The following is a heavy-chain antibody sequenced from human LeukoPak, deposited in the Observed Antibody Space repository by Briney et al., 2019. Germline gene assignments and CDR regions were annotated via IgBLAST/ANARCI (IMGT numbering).Heavy chain of an antibody. CDR2: ITGSGDST. CDR3: ARGGDMVIMMYGWGLAS. V-gene: IGHV3-23*01. CDR1: GFTFSSYA. D-gene: IGHD2-8*01. J-gene: IGHJ4*02. Sequence: GGSLRLSCAASGFTFSSYAMSWVRRAPGQGLGWVSAITGSGDSTYYADSVKGRFTISRDNAMKSLDLQMTSLSAEDTAVYYCARGGDMVIMMYGWGLASWGQGTLAAVSS.